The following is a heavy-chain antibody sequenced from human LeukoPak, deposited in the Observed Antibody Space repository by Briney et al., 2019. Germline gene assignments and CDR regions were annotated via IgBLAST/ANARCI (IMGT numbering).Heavy chain of an antibody. D-gene: IGHD5-18*01. CDR3: ARLYSYGSYFDY. CDR2: INHSGST. Sequence: SETLSLTCAVYGGSFGGYYWSWIRQPPGKGLEWIGEINHSGSTNYNPSLKSRVTISVDRSKNQFSLKLSSVTAADTAVYYCARLYSYGSYFDYWGQGTLVTVSS. CDR1: GGSFGGYY. J-gene: IGHJ4*02. V-gene: IGHV4-34*01.